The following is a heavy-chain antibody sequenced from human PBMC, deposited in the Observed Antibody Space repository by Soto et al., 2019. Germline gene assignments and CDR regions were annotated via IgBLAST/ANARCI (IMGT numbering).Heavy chain of an antibody. V-gene: IGHV3-9*01. CDR1: GLNFDDFA. CDR2: ITWNSRVL. J-gene: IGHJ4*02. CDR3: AKGRYDFWSPYYFDS. D-gene: IGHD3-3*01. Sequence: GGSLRLSCVGTGLNFDDFAMHWVRQAPGKGLEWVSGITWNSRVLAYADSVKGRFTISRDNARNSLYLQMVSLRDEDTALYYCAKGRYDFWSPYYFDSWGQGTLVTVSS.